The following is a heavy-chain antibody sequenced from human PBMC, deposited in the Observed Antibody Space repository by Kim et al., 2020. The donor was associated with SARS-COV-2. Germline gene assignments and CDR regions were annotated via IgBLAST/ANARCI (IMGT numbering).Heavy chain of an antibody. Sequence: GGSLRLSCAASGFTVSSNYMSWVRQAPGKGLEWVSVIYSGGSTYYADSVKGRFTISRHNSKNTLYLQMNSLRAEDTAVYYCARYCSSTSCLWAYDYWGQGTLVTVSS. CDR3: ARYCSSTSCLWAYDY. CDR1: GFTVSSNY. D-gene: IGHD2-2*01. CDR2: IYSGGST. J-gene: IGHJ4*02. V-gene: IGHV3-53*04.